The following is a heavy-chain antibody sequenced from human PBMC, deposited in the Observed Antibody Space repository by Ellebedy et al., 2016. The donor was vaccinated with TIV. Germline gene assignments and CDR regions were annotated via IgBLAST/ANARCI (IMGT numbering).Heavy chain of an antibody. D-gene: IGHD3-16*02. V-gene: IGHV4-34*01. Sequence: MPSETLSLTCAVYGGSFSDYYWSWIRQPPGKGLEWIGEINRSGSTNYNPSLKSRVTISVDTSKNQFSLKLSSVTAADTAVYYCARGPDDYVWGSYRGTLDYWGQGTLVTVSS. CDR3: ARGPDDYVWGSYRGTLDY. J-gene: IGHJ4*02. CDR2: INRSGST. CDR1: GGSFSDYY.